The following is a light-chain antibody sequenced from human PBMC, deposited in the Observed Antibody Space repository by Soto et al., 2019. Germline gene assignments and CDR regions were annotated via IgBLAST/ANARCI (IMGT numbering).Light chain of an antibody. J-gene: IGKJ1*01. CDR1: QSVNSN. V-gene: IGKV3D-15*01. Sequence: EIVMTQSPAAPSVSTGERATLSCRASQSVNSNLAWYQQRPGQAPSLLIYGAFNRATNISARFSGSGSGTEFTLTLTSLQPEDFAIYYCQQYNTWPRTFGQGTKVDIK. CDR2: GAF. CDR3: QQYNTWPRT.